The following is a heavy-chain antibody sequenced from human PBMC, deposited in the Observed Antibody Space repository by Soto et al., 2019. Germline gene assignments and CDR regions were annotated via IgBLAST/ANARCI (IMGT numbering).Heavy chain of an antibody. CDR1: GFTFSSYG. J-gene: IGHJ6*02. CDR2: IWYDGSNK. Sequence: GGSLRLSCAASGFTFSSYGMHWVRQAPGKGLEWVAVIWYDGSNKYYADSVKGRFTISRENSKNTLYLQMNSLRAEDTAVYYCASNNWNYYWVPPVDYYYGMDVWGQGTTVTVSS. D-gene: IGHD1-7*01. V-gene: IGHV3-33*01. CDR3: ASNNWNYYWVPPVDYYYGMDV.